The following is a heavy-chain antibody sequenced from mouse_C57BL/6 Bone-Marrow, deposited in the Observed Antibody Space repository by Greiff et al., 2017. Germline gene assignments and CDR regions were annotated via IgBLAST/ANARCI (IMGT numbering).Heavy chain of an antibody. CDR1: GYTFTDYY. D-gene: IGHD1-1*01. CDR3: ASIYYCSSYRYYFDY. J-gene: IGHJ2*01. V-gene: IGHV1-26*01. CDR2: INPNNGGT. Sequence: EVQLQQSGPELVKPGASVKISCKASGYTFTDYYMNWVKQSHGKSLEWIGDINPNNGGTSYNQKFKGKATLTVDKSSSTAYMELRSLTSEDSAVYYCASIYYCSSYRYYFDYWGQGTTLTVSS.